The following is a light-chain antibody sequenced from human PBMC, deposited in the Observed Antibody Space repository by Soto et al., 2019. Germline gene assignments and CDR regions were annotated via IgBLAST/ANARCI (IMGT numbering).Light chain of an antibody. CDR3: SSYADSNSYV. Sequence: QSALTQPPSASGSPGQSVTISCTGTSSDVGGYNYVSWYQQYPGKAPKLMIYEVSKRPSGVPDRFSGSKSGNTASLTVSGLQAEDEADYYCSSYADSNSYVFGTGTKVTVL. CDR1: SSDVGGYNY. J-gene: IGLJ1*01. V-gene: IGLV2-8*01. CDR2: EVS.